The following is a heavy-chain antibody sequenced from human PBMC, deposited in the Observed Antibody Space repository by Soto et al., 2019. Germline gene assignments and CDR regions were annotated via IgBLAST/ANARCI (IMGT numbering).Heavy chain of an antibody. Sequence: PSETLSLTCAVSGGSISISNWWSWVRQPPGKGLEWIGEIYHSGSTNYNPSLKSRVTISVDTSKRQFSLNLSSLTAADTAVYYCARVYSVNYLGYFAYWGQGALVTVS. D-gene: IGHD6-13*01. CDR1: GGSISISNW. V-gene: IGHV4-4*02. CDR2: IYHSGST. CDR3: ARVYSVNYLGYFAY. J-gene: IGHJ4*02.